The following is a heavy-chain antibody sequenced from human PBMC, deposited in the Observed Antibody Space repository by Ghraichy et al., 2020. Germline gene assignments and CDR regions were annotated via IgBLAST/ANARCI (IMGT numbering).Heavy chain of an antibody. Sequence: SETLSLTCAVYGGSFNGYYWSWIRQPPGKGLEWIGEINHGGSTNYNPSLKSRVTISVDTSKNQFSLKLSSVTAADTAVYYCASIQSGRPYYYGIDVWGQGTTVTVSS. J-gene: IGHJ6*02. V-gene: IGHV4-34*01. D-gene: IGHD3-10*01. CDR2: INHGGST. CDR1: GGSFNGYY. CDR3: ASIQSGRPYYYGIDV.